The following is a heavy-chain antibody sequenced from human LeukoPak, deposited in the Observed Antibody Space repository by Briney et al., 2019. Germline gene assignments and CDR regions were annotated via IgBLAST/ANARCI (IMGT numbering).Heavy chain of an antibody. CDR2: ISGSGGKT. CDR3: VKEYNFGPGSFPGDY. J-gene: IGHJ4*02. CDR1: GLTFSSYA. V-gene: IGHV3-23*01. Sequence: GGSLRLSCAVSGLTFSSYAMSWVRQAPGKELEWVSAISGSGGKTYYADSVKGRFTISRDNSENTLYLQMNSLGVDDMAVYYCVKEYNFGPGSFPGDYCGQGTLVTVSS. D-gene: IGHD3-10*01.